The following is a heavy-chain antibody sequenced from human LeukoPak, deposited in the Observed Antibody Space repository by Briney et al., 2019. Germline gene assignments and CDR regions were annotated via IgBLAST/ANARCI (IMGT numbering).Heavy chain of an antibody. Sequence: PGRSLRLSCAASGLTFSSYAMHWVRQAPGKGLEWVAVISYDGSNKYYADSVKGRFTISRDNSKNTLYLQMNSLRAEDTAVYYCARVAGATPNEYYYGMDVWGQGTTVTVSS. V-gene: IGHV3-30-3*01. CDR3: ARVAGATPNEYYYGMDV. CDR1: GLTFSSYA. J-gene: IGHJ6*02. CDR2: ISYDGSNK. D-gene: IGHD1-26*01.